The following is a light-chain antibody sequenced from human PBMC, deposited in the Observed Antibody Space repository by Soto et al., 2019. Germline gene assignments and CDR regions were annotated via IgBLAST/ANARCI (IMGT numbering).Light chain of an antibody. CDR1: SSDVGGYNY. CDR3: SSYAGGSNV. CDR2: EVN. V-gene: IGLV2-8*01. Sequence: QSALTQPPSASGSPGQSVAISCNGTSSDVGGYNYVSWYQQHPGKAPKLMIYEVNKRPSGVPDRFSGSKSGNTASLTVSGLQAEDEADYYCSSYAGGSNVFGNGTKVTV. J-gene: IGLJ1*01.